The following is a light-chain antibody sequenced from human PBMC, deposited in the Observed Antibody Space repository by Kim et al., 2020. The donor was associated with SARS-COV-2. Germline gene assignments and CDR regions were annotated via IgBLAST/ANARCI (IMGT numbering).Light chain of an antibody. CDR1: KLGDKY. V-gene: IGLV3-1*01. Sequence: GYPGQTALITCSGDKLGDKYAFWYQQKPGQSPMVVIYQDAKRPSGIPERFSGSSSGNTATLTISGTQPMDQADYYCQTWDSSTAIFGGGTQLTVL. CDR3: QTWDSSTAI. CDR2: QDA. J-gene: IGLJ2*01.